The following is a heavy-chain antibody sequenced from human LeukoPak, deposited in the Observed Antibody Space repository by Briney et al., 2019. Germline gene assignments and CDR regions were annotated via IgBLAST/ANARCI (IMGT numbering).Heavy chain of an antibody. CDR3: AKVGYCNTTSCYNVFDY. Sequence: GESLKISCKGSGYSFTTYWIAWVRQMPGKGLEWMGIIFPRDSDTRYSPSFQGQVTISADKSISTAYLQWSSLKASDTAMYYCAKVGYCNTTSCYNVFDYWGQGTLVTVSS. CDR1: GYSFTTYW. CDR2: IFPRDSDT. D-gene: IGHD2-2*02. J-gene: IGHJ4*02. V-gene: IGHV5-51*01.